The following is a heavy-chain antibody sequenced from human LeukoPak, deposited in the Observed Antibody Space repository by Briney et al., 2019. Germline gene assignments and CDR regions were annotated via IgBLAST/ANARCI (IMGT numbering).Heavy chain of an antibody. Sequence: PAETLSLTCAVYGGSFSGYYWSWIRQPPGKGLEWIGEINHSGSTNYNPSLKSRVTISVDTSKNQFSLKLSSVTGADTAVYYCARAIRGYSSGWYELFYFDYWGQGTLVTVSS. CDR1: GGSFSGYY. CDR2: INHSGST. D-gene: IGHD6-19*01. CDR3: ARAIRGYSSGWYELFYFDY. V-gene: IGHV4-34*01. J-gene: IGHJ4*02.